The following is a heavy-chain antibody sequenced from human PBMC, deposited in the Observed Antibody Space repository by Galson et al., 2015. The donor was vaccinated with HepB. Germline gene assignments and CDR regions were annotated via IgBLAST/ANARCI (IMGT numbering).Heavy chain of an antibody. CDR2: IYWDDDK. J-gene: IGHJ6*02. D-gene: IGHD6-13*01. Sequence: PALVKPTQTLTLTCTFSGFSLSTSGVGVGWIRQPPGKALEWLALIYWDDDKRYSPSLKSRLTITKDTSKNQVVLTMTNMDPVDTATYYCAHSIAAAGTFIYYYYGMDVWGQGTTVTVSS. CDR1: GFSLSTSGVG. V-gene: IGHV2-5*02. CDR3: AHSIAAAGTFIYYYYGMDV.